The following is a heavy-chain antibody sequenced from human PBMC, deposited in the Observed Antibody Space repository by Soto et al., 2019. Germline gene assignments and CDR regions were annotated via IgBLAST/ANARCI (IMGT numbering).Heavy chain of an antibody. V-gene: IGHV3-11*05. CDR1: GFTFSDSY. CDR2: INSIGTYT. CDR3: ARNYGGNSGVNN. Sequence: VQMVESGGGLVKPGGSLRLSCAASGFTFSDSYMSWIRQAPGKGLEWLSYINSIGTYTKYADSVKGRFTISRGNARNSLYLQMNSLRDDDTAVYYCARNYGGNSGVNNWGQGTLVTVSS. D-gene: IGHD4-17*01. J-gene: IGHJ4*02.